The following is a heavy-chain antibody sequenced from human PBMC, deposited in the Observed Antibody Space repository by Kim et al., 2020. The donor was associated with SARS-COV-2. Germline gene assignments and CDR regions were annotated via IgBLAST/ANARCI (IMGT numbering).Heavy chain of an antibody. J-gene: IGHJ6*02. CDR3: ALPTSKIVDYGMDV. CDR1: GGTFSSYA. V-gene: IGHV1-69*13. CDR2: IIPIFGTA. Sequence: SVKVSCKASGGTFSSYAISWVRQAPGQGLEWMGGIIPIFGTANYAQKFQGRVTITADESTSTAYMELSSLRSEDTAVYYCALPTSKIVDYGMDVWGQGTTVTVSS. D-gene: IGHD3-22*01.